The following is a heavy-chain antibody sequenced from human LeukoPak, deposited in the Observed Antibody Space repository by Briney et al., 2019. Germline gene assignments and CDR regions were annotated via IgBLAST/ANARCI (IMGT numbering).Heavy chain of an antibody. CDR2: IYYSGST. CDR3: ASLIYCSSTSCHYYFDY. CDR1: GGSISSYY. D-gene: IGHD2-2*01. Sequence: QSSETLSLTCTVSGGSISSYYWSWIRQPPGKGLEWIGYIYYSGSTNYNPSLKSRVTISVDTSKNQFSLKLSSVTAADTAVYYCASLIYCSSTSCHYYFDYWGQGTLVTVSS. V-gene: IGHV4-59*01. J-gene: IGHJ4*02.